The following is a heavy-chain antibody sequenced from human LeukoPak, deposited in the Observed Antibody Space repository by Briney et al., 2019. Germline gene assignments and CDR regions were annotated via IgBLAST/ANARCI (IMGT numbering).Heavy chain of an antibody. CDR2: ISSSSSTI. J-gene: IGHJ6*03. CDR1: GFTFSGYS. CDR3: AGDTFNYYYMDV. Sequence: GGSLRLSCAASGFTFSGYSMNWVRQAPGKGLEWVSYISSSSSTIYYADSVKGRFTISRDNAKNSLYLQMNSLRAEDTAVYYCAGDTFNYYYMDVWGKGTTVTVSS. V-gene: IGHV3-48*01.